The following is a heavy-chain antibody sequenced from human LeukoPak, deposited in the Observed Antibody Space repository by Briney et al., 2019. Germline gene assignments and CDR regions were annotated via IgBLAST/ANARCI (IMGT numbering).Heavy chain of an antibody. CDR3: ARSPSSFDP. Sequence: AGGSLRLSCTASTFSFSDYTMSWVRQAPGKGLEWVSSISSRGDAIDYADSVKGRFTISRDNAKNSLYLQMNSLRAEDTAVYYCARSPSSFDPWGQGALVTVSS. V-gene: IGHV3-48*03. CDR1: TFSFSDYT. CDR2: ISSRGDAI. D-gene: IGHD3-16*02. J-gene: IGHJ5*02.